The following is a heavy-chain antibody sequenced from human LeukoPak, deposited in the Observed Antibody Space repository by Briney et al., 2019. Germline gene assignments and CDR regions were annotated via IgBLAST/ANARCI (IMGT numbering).Heavy chain of an antibody. J-gene: IGHJ6*04. CDR3: ARAQGVTMVRGVIDYYYGMDV. Sequence: GASVKVSCKASGGTFSSYAISWVRQAPGQGLEWMGGIIPIFGTANYAQKFQGRVTITADESTSTVYMELSSLRSEDTAVYYCARAQGVTMVRGVIDYYYGMDVWGKGTTVTVSS. V-gene: IGHV1-69*01. CDR2: IIPIFGTA. D-gene: IGHD3-10*01. CDR1: GGTFSSYA.